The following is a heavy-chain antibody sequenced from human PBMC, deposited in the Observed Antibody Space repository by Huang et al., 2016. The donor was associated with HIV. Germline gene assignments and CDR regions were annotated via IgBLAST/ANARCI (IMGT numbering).Heavy chain of an antibody. CDR1: GVSLSTSGVG. J-gene: IGHJ3*02. V-gene: IGHV2-5*01. D-gene: IGHD3-16*02. CDR2: IYWNDDK. Sequence: QITLKESGPTLVTPTQTLTLTCTVSGVSLSTSGVGVGWIRQPPRKALELLAIIYWNDDKRYRPALRRRLTVTRDTAKNQVVRRVTDMERVDKATCQCAQTIMITFAEAIVISGVGAFDIWGQGTMVTVSS. CDR3: AQTIMITFAEAIVISGVGAFDI.